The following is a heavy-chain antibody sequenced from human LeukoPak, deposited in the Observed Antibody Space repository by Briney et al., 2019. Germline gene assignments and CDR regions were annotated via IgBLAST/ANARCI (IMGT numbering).Heavy chain of an antibody. CDR1: GFPFIEYS. V-gene: IGHV4-34*01. D-gene: IGHD3-3*01. J-gene: IGHJ3*02. Sequence: GSLLLSCTASGFPFIEYSMNWVRQPPGKGLEWIGEINHSGSTNYNPSLKSRVTISVDTSKNQFSLKLSSVTAADTAVYYCARRIFGVVKAFDIWGQGTMVTVSS. CDR2: INHSGST. CDR3: ARRIFGVVKAFDI.